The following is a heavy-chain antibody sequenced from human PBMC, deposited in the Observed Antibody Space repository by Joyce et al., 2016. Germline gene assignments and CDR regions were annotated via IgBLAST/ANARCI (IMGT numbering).Heavy chain of an antibody. CDR2: MSGGVGDK. CDR1: KFTFSIYP. V-gene: IGHV3-23*01. Sequence: EVQLLESGGGLVQPGGSLRLSCTGSKFTFSIYPMSWIRQDPGKGLEWVSTMSGGVGDKYYADSVKGRFTISRDNSKNTVYLQMNNLRAEDTAVYYCAKVLQYFESLDYWGQGTLITVSS. CDR3: AKVLQYFESLDY. D-gene: IGHD3-9*01. J-gene: IGHJ4*02.